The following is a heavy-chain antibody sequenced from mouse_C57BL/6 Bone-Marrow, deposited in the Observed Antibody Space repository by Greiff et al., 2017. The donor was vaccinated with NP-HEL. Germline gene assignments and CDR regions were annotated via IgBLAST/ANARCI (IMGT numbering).Heavy chain of an antibody. CDR3: ARPSYYGNPFYYAMDY. CDR1: GFTFSSYG. J-gene: IGHJ4*01. CDR2: ISSGGSYT. V-gene: IGHV5-6*01. D-gene: IGHD2-10*01. Sequence: EVQGVESGGDLVKPGGSLKLSCAASGFTFSSYGMSWVRQTPDKRLEWVATISSGGSYTYYPDSVKGRFTISRDNAKNTLYLQMSSLKSEDTAMYYCARPSYYGNPFYYAMDYWGQGTSVTVSS.